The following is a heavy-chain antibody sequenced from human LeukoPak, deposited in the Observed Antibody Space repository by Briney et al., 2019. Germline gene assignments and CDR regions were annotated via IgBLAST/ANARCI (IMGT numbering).Heavy chain of an antibody. V-gene: IGHV4-34*01. J-gene: IGHJ4*02. D-gene: IGHD1-26*01. Sequence: SETLSLTCAVYGGSFSGYYWSWIRQPPGKGLEWIGEINHSGSTNYNPSLKSRVTISVDTSENQFSLKLSSVTAADMAVYYCARVEGSPYLPSGSYHLDYWGQGTLVTVSS. CDR2: INHSGST. CDR3: ARVEGSPYLPSGSYHLDY. CDR1: GGSFSGYY.